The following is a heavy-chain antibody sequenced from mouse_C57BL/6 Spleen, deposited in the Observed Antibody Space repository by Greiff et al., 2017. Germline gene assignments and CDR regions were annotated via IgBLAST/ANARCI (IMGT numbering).Heavy chain of an antibody. CDR1: GYAFSSSW. J-gene: IGHJ4*01. D-gene: IGHD5-5*01. V-gene: IGHV1-82*01. CDR2: IYPGDGDT. CDR3: AIYYLDYAMDY. Sequence: QVQLQQSGPELVKPGASVKISCKASGYAFSSSWMNWVKQRPGQGLEWIGRIYPGDGDTNYNGKFKGKATLTADKSSSTAYMQLSSLTSEDSAVXFCAIYYLDYAMDYWGQGTSVTVSS.